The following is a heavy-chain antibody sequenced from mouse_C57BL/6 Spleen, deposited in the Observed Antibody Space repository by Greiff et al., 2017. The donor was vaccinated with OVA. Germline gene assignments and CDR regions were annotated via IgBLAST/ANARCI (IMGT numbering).Heavy chain of an antibody. Sequence: EVRLMDSGGGLLKPGGSLKLPCAAPGFTLSDNGIPWVRQAPEKGLGWVASISRGSSTIYYADTVKGRFTISRDNAKNTLFLQMTSLRSEDTAMYYCASDYYGREFDVWGTGTTVTVSS. CDR2: ISRGSSTI. D-gene: IGHD1-1*01. J-gene: IGHJ1*03. V-gene: IGHV5-17*01. CDR1: GFTLSDNG. CDR3: ASDYYGREFDV.